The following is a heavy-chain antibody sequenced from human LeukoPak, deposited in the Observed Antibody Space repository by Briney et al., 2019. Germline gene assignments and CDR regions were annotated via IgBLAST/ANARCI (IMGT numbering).Heavy chain of an antibody. D-gene: IGHD3-3*01. CDR1: GFTFSSYG. CDR2: IRYDGRNN. CDR3: AKTYYDFWSSYYPFDP. Sequence: GGTLRLSCAASGFTFSSYGMHWVRQAPGKGLEWVAFIRYDGRNNYYADSVKGRFTISRGNSKNTLYLQMDSLRAEDTAVYYCAKTYYDFWSSYYPFDPWGQGTLVTVSS. J-gene: IGHJ5*02. V-gene: IGHV3-30*02.